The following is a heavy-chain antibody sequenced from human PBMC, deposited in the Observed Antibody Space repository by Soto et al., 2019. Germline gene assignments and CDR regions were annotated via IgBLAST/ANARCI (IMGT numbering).Heavy chain of an antibody. CDR1: GGSISSGDYY. V-gene: IGHV4-30-4*01. D-gene: IGHD2-15*01. Sequence: QMQLQESGPGLVKPSQTLSLTCTVSGGSISSGDYYWSWIRQPPGKGLEWIGYIYYSGSTYYKPSLKRRVTISGDTSKNQFSLKLSSVTAADTAVYYCARDGDEGCSGGSCYPHWGQGTLVTVSS. CDR2: IYYSGST. CDR3: ARDGDEGCSGGSCYPH. J-gene: IGHJ4*02.